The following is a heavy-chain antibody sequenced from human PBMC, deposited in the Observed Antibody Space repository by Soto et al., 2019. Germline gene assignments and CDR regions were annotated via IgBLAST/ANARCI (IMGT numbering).Heavy chain of an antibody. V-gene: IGHV4-31*03. CDR3: ARENCSGGSCLRGYYYYGMDV. D-gene: IGHD2-15*01. J-gene: IGHJ6*02. CDR2: IYYSGST. Sequence: SETLSLTCTVSGGSISSGGYCWSWIRQHPGKGLEWIGYIYYSGSTYYNPSLKSRVTISVDTSKNQFSLKLSSVTAADTAVYYCARENCSGGSCLRGYYYYGMDVWGQGTTVTVSS. CDR1: GGSISSGGYC.